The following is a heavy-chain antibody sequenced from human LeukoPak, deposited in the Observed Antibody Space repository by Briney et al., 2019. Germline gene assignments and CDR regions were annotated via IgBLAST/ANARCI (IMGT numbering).Heavy chain of an antibody. CDR1: GFTFSSYA. D-gene: IGHD6-13*01. J-gene: IGHJ4*02. CDR3: ARDCIAAAGTNDY. V-gene: IGHV3-21*01. Sequence: GGSLRLSCAASGFTFSSYAMSWVRQAPGKGLEWVSSISSSSSYIYYADSVKGRFTISRDNAKNSLYLQMNSLRAEDTAVYYCARDCIAAAGTNDYWGQGTLVTVSS. CDR2: ISSSSSYI.